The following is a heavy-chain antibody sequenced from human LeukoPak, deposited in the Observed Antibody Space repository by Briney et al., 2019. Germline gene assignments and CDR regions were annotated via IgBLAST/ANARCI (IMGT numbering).Heavy chain of an antibody. Sequence: SVKVSCKASGDTFSSYAISWVRQAPGQGLEWMGRIIPILGIANYAQKFQGRVTITADKSTSTAYMELSSLRSEDTAVYYCARCISGSGSYYNAHYYYGMDVWGQGTTVTVSS. D-gene: IGHD3-10*01. CDR2: IIPILGIA. CDR3: ARCISGSGSYYNAHYYYGMDV. J-gene: IGHJ6*02. CDR1: GDTFSSYA. V-gene: IGHV1-69*04.